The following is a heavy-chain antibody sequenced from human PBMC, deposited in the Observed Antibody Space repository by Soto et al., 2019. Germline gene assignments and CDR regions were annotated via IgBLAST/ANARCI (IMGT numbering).Heavy chain of an antibody. CDR1: GFTFSSYW. J-gene: IGHJ4*02. CDR2: IKQDGSEK. D-gene: IGHD3-22*01. V-gene: IGHV3-7*03. Sequence: GSLRLSCAASGFTFSSYWMSWVLHAPGKGLEWVANIKQDGSEKYYVDSVKGRFTISRDNAKNSLYLQMNSLRAEDTAVYYCASGNYYDSSGLSSWGQGTLVTVSS. CDR3: ASGNYYDSSGLSS.